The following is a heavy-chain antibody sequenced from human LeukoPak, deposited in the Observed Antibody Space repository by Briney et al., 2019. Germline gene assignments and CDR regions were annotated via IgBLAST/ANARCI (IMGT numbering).Heavy chain of an antibody. D-gene: IGHD4-11*01. V-gene: IGHV1-2*02. CDR2: TNPNSGGT. CDR1: GYTFTGYY. J-gene: IGHJ4*02. Sequence: GASVKVSCKASGYTFTGYYMHWVRQAPGQGLEWMGWTNPNSGGTICAQKFQGRVTMTRDTSISTAYMDLSRLRSDDTAMYYCAKGTTVVPNFDYWGQGTLVTVSS. CDR3: AKGTTVVPNFDY.